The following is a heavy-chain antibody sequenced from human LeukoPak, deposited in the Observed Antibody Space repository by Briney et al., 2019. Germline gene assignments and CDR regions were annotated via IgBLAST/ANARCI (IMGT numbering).Heavy chain of an antibody. CDR1: GGSFSGYY. V-gene: IGHV4-34*01. CDR3: ARGRGYDFWSGYYGEYNWFDP. Sequence: SETLSLTCAVYGGSFSGYYWSWIRQPPGKGLEWIGEINHSGSTNYNPSLKSRVTISVDTSKNQFSLKLSSVTAADTAVYYCARGRGYDFWSGYYGEYNWFDPWGQGTLVTVSS. CDR2: INHSGST. D-gene: IGHD3-3*01. J-gene: IGHJ5*02.